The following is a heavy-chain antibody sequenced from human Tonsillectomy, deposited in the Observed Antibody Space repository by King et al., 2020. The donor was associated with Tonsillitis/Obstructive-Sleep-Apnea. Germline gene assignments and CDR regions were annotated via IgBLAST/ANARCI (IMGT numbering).Heavy chain of an antibody. D-gene: IGHD3-22*01. CDR3: VKDLGYYDSSGASDY. Sequence: VQLVESGGGLVQPGGSQRLSCSASGFTFSYYAMQWVRQAPGKGLEFVSAISSIGGSTYYADSVKGRFTISRDNSNNTLYLQMSGLRAEDTAWYYCVKDLGYYDSSGASDYWGQGTLVTVSS. J-gene: IGHJ4*02. CDR2: ISSIGGST. V-gene: IGHV3-64D*06. CDR1: GFTFSYYA.